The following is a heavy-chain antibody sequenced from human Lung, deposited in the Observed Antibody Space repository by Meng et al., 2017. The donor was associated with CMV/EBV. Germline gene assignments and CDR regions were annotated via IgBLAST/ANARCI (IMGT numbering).Heavy chain of an antibody. CDR2: IRYVGSNK. CDR1: ASTLRNSD. Sequence: GRSLRPXCAASASTLRNSDMNWVRQAPGKGREWVAFIRYVGSNKYYADSVKGRFTISRDNSKNTQYLQMNSLRAEDTAVYYCAKGFWCSSVYYSEEDENFDYXGQGXLVTVSS. CDR3: AKGFWCSSVYYSEEDENFDY. J-gene: IGHJ4*02. V-gene: IGHV3-30*02. D-gene: IGHD3-22*01.